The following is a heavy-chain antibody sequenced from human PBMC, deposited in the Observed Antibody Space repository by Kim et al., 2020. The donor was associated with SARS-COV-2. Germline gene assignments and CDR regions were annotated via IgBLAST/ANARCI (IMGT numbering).Heavy chain of an antibody. CDR1: GFTFDDYA. CDR3: AKDIGMGRNYYDSSGRLDY. D-gene: IGHD3-22*01. V-gene: IGHV3-9*01. CDR2: ISWHSGSI. J-gene: IGHJ4*02. Sequence: GGSLRLSCAASGFTFDDYAMHWVRHAPGKGLEWVSGISWHSGSIGYADSVKGRFTISRDNAKNSLYLQMNSLRAEDTALYYCAKDIGMGRNYYDSSGRLDYWGQGTLVTVSS.